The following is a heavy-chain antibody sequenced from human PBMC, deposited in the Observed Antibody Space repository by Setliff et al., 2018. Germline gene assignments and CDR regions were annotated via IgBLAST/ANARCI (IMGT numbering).Heavy chain of an antibody. CDR1: GFTFSTYR. Sequence: GGSLRLSCAASGFTFSTYRMHWVRQAPGKGLEWVAVIWDDGGNKYHADSVKGRFTISRDNAKNTLHLQMDSLRAEDTAVYYCARGAGWTGSYTYYFDSWGQGALVTVSS. CDR3: ARGAGWTGSYTYYFDS. CDR2: IWDDGGNK. J-gene: IGHJ4*02. V-gene: IGHV3-33*08. D-gene: IGHD3-9*01.